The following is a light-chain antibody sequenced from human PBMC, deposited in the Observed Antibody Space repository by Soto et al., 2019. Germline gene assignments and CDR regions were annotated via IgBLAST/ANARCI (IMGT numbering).Light chain of an antibody. CDR1: QSVTYH. Sequence: DIQMTQFPSSLSASVGARVTITCRASQSVTYHLNWYQHKPGKAPKVLIYGASSPESGVPSRFSASGSGTEFTLTITDLHPDDFATYYCQQSYSPPWYTFGQGTKLDIK. J-gene: IGKJ2*01. CDR3: QQSYSPPWYT. V-gene: IGKV1-39*01. CDR2: GAS.